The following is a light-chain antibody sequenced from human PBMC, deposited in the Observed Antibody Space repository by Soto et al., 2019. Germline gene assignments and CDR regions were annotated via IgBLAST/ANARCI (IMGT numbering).Light chain of an antibody. V-gene: IGKV1-5*03. J-gene: IGKJ1*01. CDR1: QSISSC. CDR3: QQYKNYPRT. CDR2: GAS. Sequence: DIVMTQSPSALSASVGERAAISCRASQSISSCLAWYQQKPGKAPKLLIYGASTWASEIPSRFSGGGSGTEFTLTISSLQPEDFATYYCQQYKNYPRTFGQGTKVDIK.